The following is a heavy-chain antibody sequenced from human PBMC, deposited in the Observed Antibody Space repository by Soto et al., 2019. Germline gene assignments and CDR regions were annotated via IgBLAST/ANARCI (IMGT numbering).Heavy chain of an antibody. CDR2: INPSGGST. Sequence: QVQLVQSGAEVKKPGASVKVSCKASGYTFTSYYMHWVRQAPGQGLEWMGIINPSGGSTSYAQKFQGRLTMTRDTSTSTVYMELSSLRSEDTAVYYCARDDVAAAGGDWGQGTLVTVSS. CDR1: GYTFTSYY. CDR3: ARDDVAAAGGD. D-gene: IGHD6-13*01. J-gene: IGHJ4*02. V-gene: IGHV1-46*01.